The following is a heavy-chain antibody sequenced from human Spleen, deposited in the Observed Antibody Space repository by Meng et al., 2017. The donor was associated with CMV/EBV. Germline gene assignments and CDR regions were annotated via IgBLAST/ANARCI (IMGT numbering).Heavy chain of an antibody. J-gene: IGHJ4*02. Sequence: ETLSLTCGVYGGSFSGYYWGWIRQSPGKGLEWIRQINHSGSTHYTPSLQSRVTISVDTSKTQFSLKLSSVTAADTAVYYCARSDFDCWGQGTLVTVSS. CDR1: GGSFSGYY. CDR3: ARSDFDC. V-gene: IGHV4-34*01. CDR2: INHSGST.